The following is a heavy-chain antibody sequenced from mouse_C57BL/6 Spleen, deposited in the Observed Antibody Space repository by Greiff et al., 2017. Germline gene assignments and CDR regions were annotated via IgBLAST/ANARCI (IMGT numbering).Heavy chain of an antibody. CDR2: ISSGSSTI. J-gene: IGHJ3*01. CDR1: GFTFSDYG. CDR3: ARSYDYDIAWFAY. Sequence: EVQLVESGGGLVKPGGSLKLSCAASGFTFSDYGMHWVRQAPEKGLEWVAYISSGSSTIYYADTVKGRFTISRDNAKNTLFLQMTSLRSEDTAMYYCARSYDYDIAWFAYWGQGTLVTVSA. V-gene: IGHV5-17*01. D-gene: IGHD2-4*01.